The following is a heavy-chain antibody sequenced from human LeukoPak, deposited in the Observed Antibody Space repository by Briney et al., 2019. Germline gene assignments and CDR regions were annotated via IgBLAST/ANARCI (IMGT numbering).Heavy chain of an antibody. CDR2: ISNDGSNK. Sequence: GRSLRLSCAASGFTFSSYGMHWVRQAPGKGPEWVAVISNDGSNKYHADSVKGRFTISRDNSKNTLYLQMNSLRAEDTAVYYCARADIVATILDYWGQGTLVTVSS. CDR1: GFTFSSYG. D-gene: IGHD5-12*01. J-gene: IGHJ4*02. CDR3: ARADIVATILDY. V-gene: IGHV3-30*03.